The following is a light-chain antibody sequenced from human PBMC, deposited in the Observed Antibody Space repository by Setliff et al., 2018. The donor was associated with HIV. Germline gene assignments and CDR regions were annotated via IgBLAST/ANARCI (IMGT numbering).Light chain of an antibody. V-gene: IGLV2-14*01. CDR3: SSYRGTLEEV. CDR1: TSDIGGYNY. Sequence: ALTQPASVSGSPGQSITISCTGTTSDIGGYNYVSWYQLLPGKAPKVLIYEVSNRPSGISNRFSGSKSGNTASLTISGLQAEDEADYYCSSYRGTLEEVFGTGTKVTVL. CDR2: EVS. J-gene: IGLJ1*01.